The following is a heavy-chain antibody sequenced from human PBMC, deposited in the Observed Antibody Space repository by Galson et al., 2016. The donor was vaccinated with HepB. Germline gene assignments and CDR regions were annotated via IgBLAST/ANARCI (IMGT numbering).Heavy chain of an antibody. CDR1: GYIFADYG. CDR3: ARWNYGPVLGFDY. J-gene: IGHJ4*02. CDR2: IRGDTGNP. D-gene: IGHD3-10*01. Sequence: SVKVSCKASGYIFADYGFRWVRQTPGHGLDYMGWIRGDTGNPTYAQGFTGRFVFSLDTSVSTAYLQINSLKADDTAVYYCARWNYGPVLGFDYWGQGTLVTVSS. V-gene: IGHV7-4-1*02.